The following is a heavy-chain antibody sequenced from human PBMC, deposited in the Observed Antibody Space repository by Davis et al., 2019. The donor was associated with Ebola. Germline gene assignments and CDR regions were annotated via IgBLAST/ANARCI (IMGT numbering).Heavy chain of an antibody. CDR3: AREGAGGYYGSGSYYRYYYYYYMDV. Sequence: PGGSLRLSCAVYGGSFSGYYWSWIRQPPGKGLEWIGEINHSGSTNYNPSLKSRVTISVETSKNQFSLKLSSVTAADTAVYYCAREGAGGYYGSGSYYRYYYYYYMDVWGKGTTVTVSS. CDR1: GGSFSGYY. CDR2: INHSGST. D-gene: IGHD3-10*01. V-gene: IGHV4-34*01. J-gene: IGHJ6*03.